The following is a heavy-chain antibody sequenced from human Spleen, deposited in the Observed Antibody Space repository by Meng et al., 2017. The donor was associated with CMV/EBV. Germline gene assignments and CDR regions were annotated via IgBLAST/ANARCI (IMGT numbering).Heavy chain of an antibody. CDR3: ARVGPIEGSAASWYYYGMDV. CDR1: GYTFTGYY. CDR2: IIPILDIA. V-gene: IGHV1-69*10. J-gene: IGHJ6*02. D-gene: IGHD2-15*01. Sequence: SVKVSCKASGYTFTGYYMHWVRQAPGQGLEWMGGIIPILDIANYAQKFQGRVTIIADKSTSTAYMELTSLRSEDTAVYYCARVGPIEGSAASWYYYGMDVWGQGTTVTVSS.